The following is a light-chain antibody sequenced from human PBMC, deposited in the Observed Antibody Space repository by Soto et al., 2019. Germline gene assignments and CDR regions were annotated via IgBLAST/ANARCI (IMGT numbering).Light chain of an antibody. V-gene: IGLV2-14*01. Sequence: QSALTQPASVSGSPGQSISISCIGTSSDVGGYNYVSWYQQHPGKAPKLMIYDVSNRPSGVSNRFSGSKSGNTASLTISGLQAEDEADYYCSSYTSSSTSYVFGTGTKVT. CDR1: SSDVGGYNY. CDR2: DVS. CDR3: SSYTSSSTSYV. J-gene: IGLJ1*01.